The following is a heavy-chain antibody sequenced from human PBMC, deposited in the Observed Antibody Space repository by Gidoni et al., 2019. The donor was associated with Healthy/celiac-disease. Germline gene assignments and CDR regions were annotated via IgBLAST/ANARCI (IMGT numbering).Heavy chain of an antibody. D-gene: IGHD1-26*01. CDR3: ARTPTNYYYCGMDV. CDR1: GGSISSGSYY. CDR2: IYTSGST. J-gene: IGHJ6*02. V-gene: IGHV4-61*02. Sequence: QVQLQESGPGLVKPSQTLSLTCTVSGGSISSGSYYWSWIRQPAGKGLEWIGRIYTSGSTNYNPSLKSRVTISVDTSKNQFSLKLSSVTAADTAVYYCARTPTNYYYCGMDVWGQGTTVTVSS.